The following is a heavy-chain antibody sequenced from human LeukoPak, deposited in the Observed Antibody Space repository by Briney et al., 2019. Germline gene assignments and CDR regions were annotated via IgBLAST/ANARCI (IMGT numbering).Heavy chain of an antibody. Sequence: GGSLILSFAASGFTFKSYWMSWVRQAPGKGLEWVASMKQDGSEKYYVDSVKGRFTISRDNAKSSLYLQMNSLRAEDTAVYYCARDVTGYVDYWGQGTLVTVSS. CDR3: ARDVTGYVDY. CDR2: MKQDGSEK. D-gene: IGHD1-1*01. CDR1: GFTFKSYW. J-gene: IGHJ4*02. V-gene: IGHV3-7*01.